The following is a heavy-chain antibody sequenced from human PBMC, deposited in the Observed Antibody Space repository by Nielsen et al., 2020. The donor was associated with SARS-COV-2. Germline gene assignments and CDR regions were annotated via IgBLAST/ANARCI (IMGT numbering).Heavy chain of an antibody. Sequence: ETLSLTCAVSGGSISSSNWWSWVRQAPGKGLEWVANIKQDGSEIYYVDPVKGRFTISRDNAKNLVFLQMNSLRAEDTALYHCARAIALADSAWGQGTLVTVSS. V-gene: IGHV3-7*01. J-gene: IGHJ5*02. D-gene: IGHD6-19*01. CDR3: ARAIALADSA. CDR1: GGSISSSNW. CDR2: IKQDGSEI.